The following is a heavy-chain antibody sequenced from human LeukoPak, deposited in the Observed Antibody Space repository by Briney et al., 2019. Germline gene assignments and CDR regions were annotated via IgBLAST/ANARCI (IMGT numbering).Heavy chain of an antibody. CDR2: IYTSGST. Sequence: SETLSLTCAVYGGSFSGYYWSWIRQPAGKGLEWIGRIYTSGSTNYNPSLKSRVTISVDTSKNQFSLKLSSVTAADTAVYYCARGQSGTAGDWFDPWGQGTLVTVSS. CDR1: GGSFSGYY. V-gene: IGHV4-59*10. D-gene: IGHD3-10*01. CDR3: ARGQSGTAGDWFDP. J-gene: IGHJ5*02.